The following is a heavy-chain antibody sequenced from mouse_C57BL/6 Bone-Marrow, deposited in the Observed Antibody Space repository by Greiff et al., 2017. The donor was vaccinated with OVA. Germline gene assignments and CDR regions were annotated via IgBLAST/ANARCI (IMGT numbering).Heavy chain of an antibody. CDR3: ARNANCDVGGFDY. D-gene: IGHD4-1*01. CDR1: GFSLSTYGMG. V-gene: IGHV8-8*01. Sequence: QVTLKESGPGILQPSQTLSLTCSFSGFSLSTYGMGVGWLRQPPGMGLEWLAHIWWDDAKYYNPVLKSRTTIFKDSSKNQVFLKIANVDTADTATYYCARNANCDVGGFDYWGQGTTLTVSS. CDR2: IWWDDAK. J-gene: IGHJ2*01.